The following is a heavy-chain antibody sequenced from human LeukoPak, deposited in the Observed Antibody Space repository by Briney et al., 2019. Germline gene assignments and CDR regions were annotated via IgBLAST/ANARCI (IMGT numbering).Heavy chain of an antibody. CDR3: ARDGYMYGLDRFDH. Sequence: SSETLSLTCTVPGGSISSSSYYWGWIRLPPGKGLERLGSIYYSGSTYYNPSRRSRVTISVDTSRNQFSLKRSSVTPAEPPGFTCARDGYMYGLDRFDHWGQGILVTVSS. D-gene: IGHD6-13*01. CDR1: GGSISSSSYY. V-gene: IGHV4-39*02. CDR2: IYYSGST. J-gene: IGHJ4*02.